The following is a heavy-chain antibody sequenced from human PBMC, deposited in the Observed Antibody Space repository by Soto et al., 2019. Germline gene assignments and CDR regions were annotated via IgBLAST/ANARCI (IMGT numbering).Heavy chain of an antibody. CDR3: ARGRTRTPSYVHY. CDR1: GSTFTGYY. V-gene: IGHV1-2*02. CDR2: INPNSGGT. J-gene: IGHJ4*02. Sequence: ASGRGSCEASGSTFTGYYLHWVRQAPAQGLEWMGWINPNSGGTNYAEKCQGRVTMTRDPSISTAYMELSRLRSDDTALSYRARGRTRTPSYVHYGGQGNLVTLSS.